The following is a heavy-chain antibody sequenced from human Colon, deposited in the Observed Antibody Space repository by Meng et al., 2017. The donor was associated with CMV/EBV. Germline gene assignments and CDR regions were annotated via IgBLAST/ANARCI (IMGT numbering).Heavy chain of an antibody. CDR1: TYG. Sequence: TYGMDWVRQAPGKGLEWVAVVTYGGTTKSYADSVKGRFTISRDNSKNTLYLEMNSLRVEDTAVYYCAKESASATGGYTYGPQGFDYWGQGTLVTVSS. V-gene: IGHV3-30*18. D-gene: IGHD5-18*01. CDR3: AKESASATGGYTYGPQGFDY. J-gene: IGHJ4*02. CDR2: VTYGGTTK.